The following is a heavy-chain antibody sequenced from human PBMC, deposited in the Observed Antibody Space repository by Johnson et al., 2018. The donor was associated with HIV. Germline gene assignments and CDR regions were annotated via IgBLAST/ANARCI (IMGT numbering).Heavy chain of an antibody. CDR1: GFTFSCYA. D-gene: IGHD7-27*01. J-gene: IGHJ3*02. V-gene: IGHV3-64*01. Sequence: VQLVESGGGLVQPGGSLRLSCAASGFTFSCYAMHWVRQAPGKGLEYVSAISSNGGSTYYANSVKGRFTISRDNSKNTLYLQMGSLRAEDMAVYYCTVGKGAESSGAFDIWGQGTMVTVSS. CDR2: ISSNGGST. CDR3: TVGKGAESSGAFDI.